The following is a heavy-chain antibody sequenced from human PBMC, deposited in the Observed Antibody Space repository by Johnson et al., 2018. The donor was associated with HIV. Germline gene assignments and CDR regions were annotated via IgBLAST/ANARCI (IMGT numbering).Heavy chain of an antibody. J-gene: IGHJ3*02. CDR3: ARGGAYSSGWYNDAFDI. Sequence: EVQLVESGGGLVQPGGSLRLSCAASGFTVSSNYMSWVRQAPGKGLEWVSVIYSGGTTYYADSVKGRFTISRDNSKNKLYLQMNSRRAEDTAVYYCARGGAYSSGWYNDAFDIWGQGTMVTVAA. CDR2: IYSGGTT. V-gene: IGHV3-66*02. CDR1: GFTVSSNY. D-gene: IGHD6-19*01.